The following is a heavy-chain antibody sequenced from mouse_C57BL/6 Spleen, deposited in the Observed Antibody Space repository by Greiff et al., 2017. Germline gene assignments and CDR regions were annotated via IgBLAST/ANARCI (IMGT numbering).Heavy chain of an antibody. D-gene: IGHD1-1*01. J-gene: IGHJ1*03. CDR2: IHPNSGST. Sequence: VQLQQPGAELVKPGASVKLSCKASGYTFTSYWMHWVKQRPGQGLEWIGMIHPNSGSTNYNEKFKSKATLTVDKSSSTAYMQLSSLTSEDSAVYYCARWGGSSYWYFDVWGTGTTVTVSS. CDR1: GYTFTSYW. V-gene: IGHV1-64*01. CDR3: ARWGGSSYWYFDV.